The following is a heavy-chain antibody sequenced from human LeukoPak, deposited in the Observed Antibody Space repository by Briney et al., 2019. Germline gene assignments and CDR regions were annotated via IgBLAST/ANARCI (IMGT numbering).Heavy chain of an antibody. CDR1: GFTFSSYA. V-gene: IGHV3-23*01. J-gene: IGHJ3*02. D-gene: IGHD3-22*01. Sequence: GGSLRLSCAASGFTFSSYAMSWVRQAPGKGLEWVSAISGSGGSTYYADSVKGRFTISRDNSRNTLYLQMNSLRAEDTAVYYCAKAWGSSGYYSDAFDIWGQGTMVTVSS. CDR2: ISGSGGST. CDR3: AKAWGSSGYYSDAFDI.